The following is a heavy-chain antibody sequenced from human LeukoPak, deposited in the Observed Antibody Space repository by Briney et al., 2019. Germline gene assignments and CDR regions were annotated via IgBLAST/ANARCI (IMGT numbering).Heavy chain of an antibody. Sequence: SETLSLTCTVSGGSISSGGYSWSWIRQHPGKGLEWIGYIYYSGSTYYNTSLKSRVTISVDTSKNQFSLKLSSVTAADTAVYYCARDRGIAAAGPDYYYYGMDVWGQGTTVTVSS. D-gene: IGHD6-13*01. CDR2: IYYSGST. CDR3: ARDRGIAAAGPDYYYYGMDV. V-gene: IGHV4-31*03. CDR1: GGSISSGGYS. J-gene: IGHJ6*02.